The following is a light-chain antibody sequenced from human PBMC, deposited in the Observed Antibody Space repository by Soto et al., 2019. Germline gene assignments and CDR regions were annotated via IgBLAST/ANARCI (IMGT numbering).Light chain of an antibody. V-gene: IGKV3D-15*01. CDR1: QSVSSN. J-gene: IGKJ1*01. CDR3: QQYQNSPRT. CDR2: GAS. Sequence: EIVMTQSPATLSVSPWERATLSCMASQSVSSNFAWYQQKPGQAPRLLIYGASSRATGIPDRFSGSGSGTDFTLTISRLEPEDFAVYYCQQYQNSPRTFGQGTKVDIK.